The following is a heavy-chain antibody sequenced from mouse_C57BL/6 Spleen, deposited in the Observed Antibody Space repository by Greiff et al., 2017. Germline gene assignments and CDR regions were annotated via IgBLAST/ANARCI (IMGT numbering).Heavy chain of an antibody. J-gene: IGHJ2*01. V-gene: IGHV1-52*01. Sequence: QVQLQQPGAELVRPGSSVKLSCKASGYTFTSYWMHWVKQRPIQGLEWIGNIDPSDSETHYNQKFKDKATLTVDKSSSTAYMQLSSLTSEDSAVYYCARGGSSYASYFDDWGQGTTLTVAS. CDR1: GYTFTSYW. CDR2: IDPSDSET. D-gene: IGHD1-1*01. CDR3: ARGGSSYASYFDD.